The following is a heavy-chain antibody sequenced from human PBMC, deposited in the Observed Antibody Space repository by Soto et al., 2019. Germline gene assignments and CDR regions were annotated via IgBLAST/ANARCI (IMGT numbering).Heavy chain of an antibody. V-gene: IGHV3-13*01. CDR3: ARASISIAAADPDFDY. CDR2: IGTAGDT. Sequence: PGGSLRLSCAASGFTFSSYDMHWVRQATGKGLEWVSAIGTAGDTYYPGSVKGRFTISRENAKNSLYLQMNSLRAEDTAVYYCARASISIAAADPDFDYWGQGTQVTVSS. J-gene: IGHJ4*02. D-gene: IGHD6-13*01. CDR1: GFTFSSYD.